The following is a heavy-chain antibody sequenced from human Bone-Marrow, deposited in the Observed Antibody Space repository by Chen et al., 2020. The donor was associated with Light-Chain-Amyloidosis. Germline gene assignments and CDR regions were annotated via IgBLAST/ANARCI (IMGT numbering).Heavy chain of an antibody. D-gene: IGHD3-3*01. CDR3: ARGTQYDFWSGYYYYYMDV. J-gene: IGHJ6*03. CDR2: INHSGST. V-gene: IGHV4-34*01. Sequence: QVQLQQWGAGLLKPSETLSLTCAVYGGSFSGYYWSWIRQPPGKGLEWIGEINHSGSTNYNPSLKSGVTIAVDTSKSQFSLKLGSVTAADTAVYYCARGTQYDFWSGYYYYYMDVWGKGTTVTVSS. CDR1: GGSFSGYY.